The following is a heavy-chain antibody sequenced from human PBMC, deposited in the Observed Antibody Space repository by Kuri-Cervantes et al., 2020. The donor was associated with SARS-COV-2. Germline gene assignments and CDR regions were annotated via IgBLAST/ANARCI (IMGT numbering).Heavy chain of an antibody. V-gene: IGHV3-48*03. CDR1: GFTFSTYE. J-gene: IGHJ6*02. CDR3: AKGAVAGTYYYYGMDV. Sequence: GESLKISCAASGFTFSTYEMNWVRQAPGKGLEWVSYITGSGTTIYYADSVKGRFTISRDNSKNTLYLQMNSLRAEDTAVYYCAKGAVAGTYYYYGMDVWGQGTTVTVSS. D-gene: IGHD6-19*01. CDR2: ITGSGTTI.